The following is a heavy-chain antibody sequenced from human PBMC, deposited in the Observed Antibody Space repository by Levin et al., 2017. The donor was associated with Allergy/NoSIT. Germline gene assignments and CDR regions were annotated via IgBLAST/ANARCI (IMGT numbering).Heavy chain of an antibody. CDR1: GFTFSGYA. CDR2: ISYDGSDK. Sequence: LSLTCAASGFTFSGYAMHWVRQAPGKGLEWVAVISYDGSDKYYADSVKGRFTVSRDNSKNALYVQMNSLKPEDTAIYYCAREGRNSRVIDEYWGQGTLVTVSS. J-gene: IGHJ4*02. V-gene: IGHV3-30*01. CDR3: AREGRNSRVIDEY. D-gene: IGHD2/OR15-2a*01.